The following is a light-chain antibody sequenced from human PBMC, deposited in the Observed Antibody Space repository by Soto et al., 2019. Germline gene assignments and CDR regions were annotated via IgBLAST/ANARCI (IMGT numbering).Light chain of an antibody. V-gene: IGKV3-11*01. J-gene: IGKJ4*01. CDR3: QQRTDWPT. CDR2: DTS. CDR1: QSISHF. Sequence: EIVLTQSPATLSLSPGESATLSCRASQSISHFLAWYQQKPGQAPRLLIYDTSSRATGIPGRFSGSGFGTDFTLTIDSLEPDDFAVYYCQQRTDWPTFGGGTWV.